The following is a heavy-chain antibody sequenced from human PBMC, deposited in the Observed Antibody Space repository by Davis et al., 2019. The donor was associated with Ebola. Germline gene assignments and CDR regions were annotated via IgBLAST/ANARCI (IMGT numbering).Heavy chain of an antibody. CDR1: GHTFSNYA. Sequence: AASVKVSCKAPGHTFSNYAMHWVRQAPGQRLEWMGWIHGGNGNRKYSQKFQGRVTMTRDTSTSTAYMELRSLRSDDTAVYYCARVGQGADVKRGIFDAFDIWGQGTMVTVSS. CDR3: ARVGQGADVKRGIFDAFDI. J-gene: IGHJ3*02. CDR2: IHGGNGNR. V-gene: IGHV1-3*01. D-gene: IGHD5-24*01.